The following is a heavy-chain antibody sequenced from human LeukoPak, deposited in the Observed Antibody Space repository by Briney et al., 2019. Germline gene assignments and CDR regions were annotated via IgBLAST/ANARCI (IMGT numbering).Heavy chain of an antibody. V-gene: IGHV3-23*01. CDR2: ISGSGTST. CDR1: GFTFTSYA. CDR3: VVGYDRSGYYYYFDY. D-gene: IGHD3-22*01. Sequence: PGGSLRLSCAASGFTFTSYAMSWVRQAPGKGLEWVSAISGSGTSTFYADSVKGRFTISRDTSKNTLYLQMNSLRAEDTAVYYCVVGYDRSGYYYYFDYWGQGTLVTVSS. J-gene: IGHJ4*02.